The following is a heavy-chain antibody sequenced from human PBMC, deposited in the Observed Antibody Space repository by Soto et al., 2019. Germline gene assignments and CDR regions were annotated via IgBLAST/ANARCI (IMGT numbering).Heavy chain of an antibody. CDR2: IYAAGGGK. Sequence: PGGSLRLSCAASGLVFSNYAMFWFRQAPGRGLEWVSTIYAAGGGKYYAGSVRGRFTVSRDNSRDTLFLQMDSLRVEDTAIYFCAKDLIRGDGYEDPDYRAQGTLATVSS. D-gene: IGHD5-18*01. CDR1: GLVFSNYA. CDR3: AKDLIRGDGYEDPDY. J-gene: IGHJ4*02. V-gene: IGHV3-23*01.